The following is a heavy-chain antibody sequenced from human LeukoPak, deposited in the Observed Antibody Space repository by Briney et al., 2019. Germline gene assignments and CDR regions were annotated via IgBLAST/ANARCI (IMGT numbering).Heavy chain of an antibody. V-gene: IGHV4-39*01. J-gene: IGHJ4*02. CDR3: ARQGDSNGYSTLDY. CDR1: GDNVSRSTYY. D-gene: IGHD3-22*01. CDR2: ICYRETT. Sequence: SETLSLTCTVSGDNVSRSTYYWGWIRQPLGKGLAWIGTICYRETTYYNPSLKSRVTISVDSSKNQFSLKVSSVTATDTAVYYCARQGDSNGYSTLDYWGQGILVTVSS.